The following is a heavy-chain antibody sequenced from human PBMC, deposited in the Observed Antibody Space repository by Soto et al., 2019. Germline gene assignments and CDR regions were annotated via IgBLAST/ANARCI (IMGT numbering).Heavy chain of an antibody. J-gene: IGHJ4*02. CDR3: AIETVAGRDY. V-gene: IGHV4-4*02. D-gene: IGHD6-19*01. Sequence: QVQLQESGPGLVKASGTLSLTCAVSAASITSSNWWSWVRQPPGKGLEWIGEMYASGSTSYNPSLKSRVTISVDKSKNQLSLNLDSVTAADTALYYCAIETVAGRDYWGQGTLVTVSS. CDR2: MYASGST. CDR1: AASITSSNW.